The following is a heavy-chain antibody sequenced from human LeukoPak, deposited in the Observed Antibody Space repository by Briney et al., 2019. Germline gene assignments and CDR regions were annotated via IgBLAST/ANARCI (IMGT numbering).Heavy chain of an antibody. CDR2: IGTAGDT. Sequence: GGSLRLSCAASGFTFSSCDMHWVRQATGKGLEWVSAIGTAGDTYFPGSVKGRFTISRENAKNSLYLQMNSLRAGDTAVYYCARAVGYSYGYFFDYWGQGTLVTVSS. D-gene: IGHD5-18*01. V-gene: IGHV3-13*01. CDR1: GFTFSSCD. CDR3: ARAVGYSYGYFFDY. J-gene: IGHJ4*02.